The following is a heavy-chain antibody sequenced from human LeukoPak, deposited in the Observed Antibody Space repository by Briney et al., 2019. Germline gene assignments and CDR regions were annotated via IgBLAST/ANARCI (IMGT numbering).Heavy chain of an antibody. Sequence: ASVKVSCKASGFTFTIYGLSWVRQAPGQGLEWRGWVSAHSGNTRYAQKFRGRVTMTTDRSKSIAYMEVGGPRSDDTAGYCCARGDLTGGSGVHWGQGTLVTVSS. CDR3: ARGDLTGGSGVH. D-gene: IGHD7-27*01. V-gene: IGHV1-18*01. CDR2: VSAHSGNT. CDR1: GFTFTIYG. J-gene: IGHJ4*02.